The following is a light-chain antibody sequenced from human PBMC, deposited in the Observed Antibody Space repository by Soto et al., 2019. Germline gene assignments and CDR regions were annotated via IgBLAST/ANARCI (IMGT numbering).Light chain of an antibody. CDR1: QSVLFSSNNKNC. V-gene: IGKV4-1*01. J-gene: IGKJ3*01. CDR3: QQYCTTPVT. CDR2: WAS. Sequence: DIVMTQSPDSLAVSLGERATINCKSSQSVLFSSNNKNCLAWYQQKPGQPPKLLIYWASTRESGVPDRFSGSGSGTDFTLTISSLQAEEVAAYYCQQYCTTPVTFGPGTKVDIK.